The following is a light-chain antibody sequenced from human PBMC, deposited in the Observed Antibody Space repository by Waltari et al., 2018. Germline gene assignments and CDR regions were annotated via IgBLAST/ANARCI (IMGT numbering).Light chain of an antibody. CDR3: QQYNIWPWT. V-gene: IGKV3-15*01. CDR2: RAS. CDR1: QSASTS. Sequence: EIVLTQSPATLSLSPGERATLACRASQSASTSLAWYQQTPGQAPRLLIYRASTRAAGIPDRFSGSGSGTEFTLTISSLQSEDSAIYYCQQYNIWPWTFGQGTKVDIK. J-gene: IGKJ1*01.